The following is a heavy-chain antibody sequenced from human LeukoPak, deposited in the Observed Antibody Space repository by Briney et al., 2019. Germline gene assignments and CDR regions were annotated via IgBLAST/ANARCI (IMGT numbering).Heavy chain of an antibody. V-gene: IGHV1-69*13. CDR3: ARYEYLEQEYSRSSGGY. J-gene: IGHJ4*02. Sequence: SVKVSCTASGGTFSSYAISWVRQAPGQGLEWMGGIIPIFGTANYAQKFQGRVTITADESTSTAYMELSSLRSDDTAVYYCARYEYLEQEYSRSSGGYWGQGTLVTVSS. D-gene: IGHD6-6*01. CDR1: GGTFSSYA. CDR2: IIPIFGTA.